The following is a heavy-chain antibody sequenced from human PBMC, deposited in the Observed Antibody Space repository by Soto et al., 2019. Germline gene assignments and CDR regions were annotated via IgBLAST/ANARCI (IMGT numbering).Heavy chain of an antibody. CDR1: GYSVSSKSAA. D-gene: IGHD7-27*01. Sequence: PSQTLSLTCAISGYSVSSKSAAWHWIRQSPSRGLEWLGRTYYRSKWSSNYAVSVKSRITINPDTSKNQFSLQLRSVTPDDTAMYYCARTGDYLLEYWGQGTMVTVSS. CDR3: ARTGDYLLEY. V-gene: IGHV6-1*01. CDR2: TYYRSKWSS. J-gene: IGHJ4*02.